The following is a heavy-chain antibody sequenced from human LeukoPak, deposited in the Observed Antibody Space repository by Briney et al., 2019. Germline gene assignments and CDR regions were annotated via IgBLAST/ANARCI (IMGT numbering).Heavy chain of an antibody. D-gene: IGHD2-2*01. CDR2: IIPIFGTA. J-gene: IGHJ3*02. CDR3: ARGGTARTIDAFDI. Sequence: SVKVSCKASGGTFSSYAISWVRQAPGQGLEWMGGIIPIFGTANYAQKFQGRVTFTADESTSTAYMELSSLRSEDTAVYYCARGGTARTIDAFDIWGQGTMVTVSS. CDR1: GGTFSSYA. V-gene: IGHV1-69*13.